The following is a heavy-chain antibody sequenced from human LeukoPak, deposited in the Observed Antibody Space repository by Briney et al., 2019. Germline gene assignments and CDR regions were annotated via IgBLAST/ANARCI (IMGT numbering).Heavy chain of an antibody. D-gene: IGHD1-26*01. CDR2: IWYDGSNK. V-gene: IGHV3-33*01. CDR3: ARINSGSYAFDI. J-gene: IGHJ3*02. Sequence: GGSLRLSCAASGFTFSSYGMHWVRQAPGKGLEWVAVIWYDGSNKYYADSVKGRFTISRDNSKNTLYLQMNSLRAEDTAVYYCARINSGSYAFDICGQGTMVTVSS. CDR1: GFTFSSYG.